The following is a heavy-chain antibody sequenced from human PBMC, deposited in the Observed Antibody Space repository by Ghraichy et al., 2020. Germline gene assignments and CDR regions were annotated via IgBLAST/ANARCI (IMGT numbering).Heavy chain of an antibody. CDR3: ASPHLNDSSGYSATATHDAFDI. Sequence: GGSLRLSCKGSGYSFTSYWIGWVRQMPGKGLEWMGIIYPGDSDTRYSPSFQGQVTISADESVSTAYVQWSSLKASDTAMYYCASPHLNDSSGYSATATHDAFDIWGQGTMVTVSS. CDR2: IYPGDSDT. CDR1: GYSFTSYW. V-gene: IGHV5-51*01. J-gene: IGHJ3*02. D-gene: IGHD3-22*01.